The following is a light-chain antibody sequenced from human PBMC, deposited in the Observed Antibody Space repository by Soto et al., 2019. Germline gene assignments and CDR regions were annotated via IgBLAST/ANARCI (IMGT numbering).Light chain of an antibody. CDR3: QHYNNWPPWT. V-gene: IGKV3-15*01. CDR2: GAS. CDR1: QSVSVN. J-gene: IGKJ1*01. Sequence: EIVMTQSPATLSASPGERATLSCRASQSVSVNLAWYQQNPGQAPRLLIYGASTRATGIPARFSGSGSGTEFTRTISSLQSEDFAVYYCQHYNNWPPWTFGQATKVEIK.